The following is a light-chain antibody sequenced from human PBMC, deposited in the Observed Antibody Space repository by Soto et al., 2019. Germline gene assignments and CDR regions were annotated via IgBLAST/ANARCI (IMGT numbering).Light chain of an antibody. CDR1: QGITNY. J-gene: IGKJ2*01. Sequence: DIQMPQSPSSLSASVGDRVTITCRASQGITNYLAWYQQKPGKVPKLLISSAFILQSGVSSRFSGSGSGTDVTLTISSLQPEDVATYYCQKYDSAPYTFGQGTNLEIK. V-gene: IGKV1-27*01. CDR3: QKYDSAPYT. CDR2: SAF.